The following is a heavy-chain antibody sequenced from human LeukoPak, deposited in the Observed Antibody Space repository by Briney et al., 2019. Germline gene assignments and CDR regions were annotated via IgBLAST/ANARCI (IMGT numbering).Heavy chain of an antibody. CDR3: TKDGGLLLTSDYVWGPDY. D-gene: IGHD3-10*02. CDR2: ITAKSSSA. Sequence: GGSLRLSCATSGFSFKDYAMTWVRQAPGKGLEWVSSITAKSSSAYYADSVRGRFTVSRDNSKNTLVLQMNSLRAEDTATYYCTKDGGLLLTSDYVWGPDYWGQGTLVAVSS. CDR1: GFSFKDYA. J-gene: IGHJ4*02. V-gene: IGHV3-23*01.